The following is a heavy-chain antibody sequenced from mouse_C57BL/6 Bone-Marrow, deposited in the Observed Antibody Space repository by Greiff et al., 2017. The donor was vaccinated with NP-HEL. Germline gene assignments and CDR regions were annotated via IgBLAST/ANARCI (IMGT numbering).Heavy chain of an antibody. CDR2: ISDGGSYT. Sequence: ILVESGGGLVKPGGSLKLSCAASGFTFSSYAMSWVRQTPEKRLEWVATISDGGSYTYYPDNVKGRFTISRDNAKNNLYLQMSHLKSEDTAMYYCARGLPYWYFDVWGTGTTVTVSS. CDR3: ARGLPYWYFDV. CDR1: GFTFSSYA. J-gene: IGHJ1*03. V-gene: IGHV5-4*03.